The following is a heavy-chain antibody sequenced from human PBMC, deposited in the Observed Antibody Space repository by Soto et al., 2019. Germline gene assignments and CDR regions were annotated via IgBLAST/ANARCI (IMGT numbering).Heavy chain of an antibody. D-gene: IGHD6-6*01. V-gene: IGHV1-8*01. J-gene: IGHJ5*02. CDR2: MNPNSGNT. CDR1: GYTFTSYD. CDR3: ARRQQIAARRPRPFDP. Sequence: WASVKVSCKASGYTFTSYDINWVRQATGQGLEWMGWMNPNSGNTGYAQKFQGRVTMTRNTSISTAYMELSSLRSEDTAVYYCARRQQIAARRPRPFDPWGQGTLVTVSS.